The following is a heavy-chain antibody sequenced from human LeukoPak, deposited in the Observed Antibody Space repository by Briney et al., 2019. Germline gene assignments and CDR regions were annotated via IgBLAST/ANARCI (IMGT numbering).Heavy chain of an antibody. V-gene: IGHV3-48*01. J-gene: IGHJ4*02. CDR1: GFTFSMYN. Sequence: GGSLRLSCAASGFTFSMYNMNSVRQAPGRGLECVSFVSISSSTIYYADSVKGRFPFSIDKPKNSLYLQMTRLRAEDTAAYYCAREEGFDYWGQGTLVGVSS. CDR2: VSISSSTI. CDR3: AREEGFDY.